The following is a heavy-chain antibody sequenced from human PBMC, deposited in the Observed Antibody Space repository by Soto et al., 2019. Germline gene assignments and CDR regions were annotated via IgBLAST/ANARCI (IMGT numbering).Heavy chain of an antibody. V-gene: IGHV4-34*01. D-gene: IGHD6-13*01. J-gene: IGHJ3*02. CDR3: ARGPIAAAGISSRAFDI. CDR1: GGSFSGYY. Sequence: QVQLQQWGAGLLKPSETLSLTCAVYGGSFSGYYWSWIRQPPGKGLEWIGEINHSGSTNYNPSLKSRVTISVDTSKKQFSLKLSSVTAADTAVYYCARGPIAAAGISSRAFDIWGQGTMVTVSS. CDR2: INHSGST.